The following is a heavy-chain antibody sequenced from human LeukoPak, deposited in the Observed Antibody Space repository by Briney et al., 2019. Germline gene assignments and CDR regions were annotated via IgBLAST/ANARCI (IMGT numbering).Heavy chain of an antibody. V-gene: IGHV3-23*01. CDR3: AKYTSGTSYRGLDQ. Sequence: GESLRLSCGASGLTVSSYGMSWVRQAPGKGLEWVSTIIGSAVNTYYADSVKGRFTISRDDSKNTVYLQMNSLRAEGTAVYSCAKYTSGTSYRGLDQWGQGTLVTVSS. CDR1: GLTVSSYG. D-gene: IGHD3-10*01. CDR2: IIGSAVNT. J-gene: IGHJ4*02.